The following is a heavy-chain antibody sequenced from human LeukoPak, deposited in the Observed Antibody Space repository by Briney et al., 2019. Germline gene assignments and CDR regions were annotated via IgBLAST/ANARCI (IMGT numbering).Heavy chain of an antibody. CDR1: GFTVSSNY. D-gene: IGHD3-10*01. V-gene: IGHV3-66*01. CDR2: IYSGGST. Sequence: GGSLRLSCAASGFTVSSNYMSWVRQAPGKGLEWVSVIYSGGSTYYADSVKGRFTISRDNSKNTLYLQMNSLRTEDTAVYYCAKDSYYYGSGSYYNVGYFDYWGQGTLVTVSS. J-gene: IGHJ4*02. CDR3: AKDSYYYGSGSYYNVGYFDY.